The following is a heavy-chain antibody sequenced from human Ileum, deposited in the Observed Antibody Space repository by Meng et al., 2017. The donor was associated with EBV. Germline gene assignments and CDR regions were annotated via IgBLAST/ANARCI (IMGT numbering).Heavy chain of an antibody. CDR1: GGSISRSDW. Sequence: VALQESGPGMVKLSENLSLTCAVSGGSISRSDWWSWVRQPPGKGLEWIGETSHSGSTNYSPSLKSRVTISLDKSKNQLSLKLNSVTAADTAVYYCASSDYYRSDYWGQGTLVTVSS. CDR3: ASSDYYRSDY. CDR2: TSHSGST. J-gene: IGHJ4*02. D-gene: IGHD3-22*01. V-gene: IGHV4-4*02.